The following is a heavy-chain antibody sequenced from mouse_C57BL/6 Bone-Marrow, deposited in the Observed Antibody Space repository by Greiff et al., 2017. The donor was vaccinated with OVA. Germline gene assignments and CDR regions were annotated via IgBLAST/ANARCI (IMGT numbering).Heavy chain of an antibody. CDR2: IYPGSGST. D-gene: IGHD2-1*01. CDR3: ARSGGNRGGMYAMDY. V-gene: IGHV1-55*01. CDR1: GYTFTSYW. J-gene: IGHJ4*01. Sequence: QVQLKQPGAELVKPGASVKMSCKASGYTFTSYWITWVKQRPGQGLEWIGDIYPGSGSTNYNEKFKSKATLTVDTSSSTAYMQLSSLTSEDSAVYYCARSGGNRGGMYAMDYWGQGTSVTVSS.